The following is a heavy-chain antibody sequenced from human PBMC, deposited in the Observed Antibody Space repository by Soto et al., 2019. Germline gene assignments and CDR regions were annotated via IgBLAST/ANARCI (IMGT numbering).Heavy chain of an antibody. CDR2: IDSSTKYT. Sequence: QVQLVESGGGLVRPGGSLTLSCEASGFTFRDYYMTWFRQAPGKGLEWLSYIDSSTKYTNYADSVKGRFTISRDNAKNSLYLQTNSLRADDTAVYYCAREYYYTMDVWGQGAMVTVSS. J-gene: IGHJ6*02. V-gene: IGHV3-11*05. CDR1: GFTFRDYY. CDR3: AREYYYTMDV.